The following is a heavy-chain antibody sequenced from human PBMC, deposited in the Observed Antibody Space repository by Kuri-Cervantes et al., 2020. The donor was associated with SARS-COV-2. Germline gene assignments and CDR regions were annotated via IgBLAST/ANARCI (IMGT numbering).Heavy chain of an antibody. D-gene: IGHD2-2*02. CDR3: TTGCSSTSCYRGVGYYYMDV. V-gene: IGHV3-7*01. CDR1: GFTFSSYW. CDR2: IKQDGSEK. J-gene: IGHJ6*03. Sequence: GESLKISCAASGFTFSSYWMSWVRQAPGKGLKWVANIKQDGSEKYYVDSVKGRFTISRDSAKNSLYLQMNSLRAEDTAVYYCTTGCSSTSCYRGVGYYYMDVWGKGTTVTVSS.